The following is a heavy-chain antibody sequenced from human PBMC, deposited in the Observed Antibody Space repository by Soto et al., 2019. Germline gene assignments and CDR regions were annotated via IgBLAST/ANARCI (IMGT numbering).Heavy chain of an antibody. Sequence: KGLEWMGIIYPGDSDTRYSPSFQGQVTISADKSISTAYLQWSSLKASDTAMYYCARHLRKRTYYYDSSGYYRPWYFDYWGQGTLVTVSS. CDR2: IYPGDSDT. CDR3: ARHLRKRTYYYDSSGYYRPWYFDY. J-gene: IGHJ4*02. V-gene: IGHV5-51*01. D-gene: IGHD3-22*01.